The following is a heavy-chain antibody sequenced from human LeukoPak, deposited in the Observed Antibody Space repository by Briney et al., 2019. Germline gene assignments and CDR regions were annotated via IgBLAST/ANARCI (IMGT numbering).Heavy chain of an antibody. Sequence: PGTSLRLSCAASGFPFSNYAMHWVRQAPGKGLEWVAVISYDGSNKYYADSVKGRFTISKDNSKNTLYLQMNSLRAEDTAVYYCAKDRGDGGWSYFDYWGQGTLVTVSS. CDR3: AKDRGDGGWSYFDY. V-gene: IGHV3-30*04. CDR2: ISYDGSNK. CDR1: GFPFSNYA. J-gene: IGHJ4*02. D-gene: IGHD6-19*01.